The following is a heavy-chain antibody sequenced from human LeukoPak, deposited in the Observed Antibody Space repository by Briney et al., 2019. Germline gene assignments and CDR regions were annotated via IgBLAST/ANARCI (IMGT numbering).Heavy chain of an antibody. Sequence: PSETLSLTCAVSGGSFSRDYWSWIRQSPGKGLEWIAEIDHRGDTNYNPSVKSRVTISVDTSKNQFSLKVRSLSAADTTVYYCARGATISETGYFDFWGQGTPVTVSS. CDR3: ARGATISETGYFDF. J-gene: IGHJ4*03. CDR2: IDHRGDT. D-gene: IGHD5-24*01. CDR1: GGSFSRDY. V-gene: IGHV4-34*01.